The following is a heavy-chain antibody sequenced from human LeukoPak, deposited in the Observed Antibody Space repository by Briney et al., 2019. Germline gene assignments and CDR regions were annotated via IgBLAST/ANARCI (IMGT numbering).Heavy chain of an antibody. CDR3: AREGSGYCTNGVCYNWFDP. D-gene: IGHD2-8*01. Sequence: PGGSLRLSCAASGFTFSSYWMSWVRQAPGKGLEWVANIKQDGSEKYYVDSVKGRLTISRDNAKNSLYLQMNSLRAEDTAVYYCAREGSGYCTNGVCYNWFDPWGQGTLVTVSS. CDR2: IKQDGSEK. V-gene: IGHV3-7*01. CDR1: GFTFSSYW. J-gene: IGHJ5*02.